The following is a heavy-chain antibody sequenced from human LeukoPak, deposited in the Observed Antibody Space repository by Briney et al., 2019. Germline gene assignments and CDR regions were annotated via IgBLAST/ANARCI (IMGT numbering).Heavy chain of an antibody. V-gene: IGHV3-9*01. CDR1: GFTFDDYA. J-gene: IGHJ4*02. D-gene: IGHD2-15*01. CDR3: ARDQGCSGGSCYSGY. Sequence: GRSLRLSCAASGFTFDDYAMHWVRQAPGKGLEWVSGISWNSGSIGYADSVKGRFTISRDNAKNSLYLQMNSLRAEDTAVYYCARDQGCSGGSCYSGYWGQGTLVTVSS. CDR2: ISWNSGSI.